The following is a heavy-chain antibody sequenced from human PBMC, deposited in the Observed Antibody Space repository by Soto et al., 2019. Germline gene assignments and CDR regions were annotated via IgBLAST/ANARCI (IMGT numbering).Heavy chain of an antibody. J-gene: IGHJ6*02. Sequence: QVQLVQSRAEVKNPGASVKVSCKASGYSFTRYGIAWARQAPGQGLEWMGWINTYNGNTNYAQNLQGRVTLTTDTSTSTAYRELTSLRPNDTAIYYCAMVDVYVTPSPQDVWGQGTTVIVSS. CDR2: INTYNGNT. CDR1: GYSFTRYG. CDR3: AMVDVYVTPSPQDV. D-gene: IGHD3-16*01. V-gene: IGHV1-18*01.